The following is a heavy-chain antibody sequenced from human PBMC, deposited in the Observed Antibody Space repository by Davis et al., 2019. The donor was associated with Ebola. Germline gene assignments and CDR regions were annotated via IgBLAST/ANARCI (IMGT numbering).Heavy chain of an antibody. CDR2: INHSGST. J-gene: IGHJ4*02. CDR3: ARGRNSSWLRY. V-gene: IGHV4-34*01. D-gene: IGHD6-13*01. CDR1: GGSFSGYY. Sequence: MPGGSLRLSCAVYGGSFSGYYWSWIRQPPGKGLEWIGEINHSGSTNYNPSLKSRVTISVDTSKNQFSLKLSSVTAADTAVYYCARGRNSSWLRYWGQGTLVTVSS.